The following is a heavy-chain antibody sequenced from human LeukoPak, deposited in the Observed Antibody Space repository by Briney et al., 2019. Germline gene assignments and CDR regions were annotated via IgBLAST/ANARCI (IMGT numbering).Heavy chain of an antibody. J-gene: IGHJ4*02. CDR1: GFTFSSYS. CDR2: IDTSSSYT. V-gene: IGHV3-21*05. CDR3: ARGRWQQLPLGY. D-gene: IGHD6-13*01. Sequence: GGSLRLSCAASGFTFSSYSMNWIRQAPEKGLEWLSYIDTSSSYTNYADPVKGRFTISRDNANNSLYLQMNSLRAEDTAVYYCARGRWQQLPLGYWGQGTLVTVSA.